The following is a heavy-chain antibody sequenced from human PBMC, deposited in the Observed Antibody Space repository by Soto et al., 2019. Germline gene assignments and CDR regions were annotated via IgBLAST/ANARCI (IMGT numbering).Heavy chain of an antibody. CDR3: ARDTPPTDY. J-gene: IGHJ4*02. Sequence: QVQLVQSGAEVKKPGASVKVSCKTSGYTFTSYHISWVRQAPGQGLEGMGWISAYNTNTNYTHKFQGRVTMTTDTLTSTAYMELRSLRADDTAVYYCARDTPPTDYWGQGTLVTVSS. CDR2: ISAYNTNT. CDR1: GYTFTSYH. V-gene: IGHV1-18*01.